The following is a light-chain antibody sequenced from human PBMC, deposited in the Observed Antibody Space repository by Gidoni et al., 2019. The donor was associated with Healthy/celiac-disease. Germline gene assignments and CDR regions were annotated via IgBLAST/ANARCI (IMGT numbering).Light chain of an antibody. Sequence: EIVMTQSPATLSVSPGERATLSCRASQSVSSNLAWYQQKPGQAPRLLIYGASTRATGIPARFRGSGSGTEFTLTISSLQSEDFAVYYCQQYNNWRPWTFXQXTKVEIK. CDR3: QQYNNWRPWT. J-gene: IGKJ1*01. CDR1: QSVSSN. CDR2: GAS. V-gene: IGKV3-15*01.